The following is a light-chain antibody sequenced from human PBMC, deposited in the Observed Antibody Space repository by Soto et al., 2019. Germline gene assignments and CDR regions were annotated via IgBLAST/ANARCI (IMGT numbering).Light chain of an antibody. CDR2: DAS. Sequence: DIQMTQSPSSLSASVGDRVTITCQASQDISNYLNWYQQKPGKAPKLLIYDASNLETGVPSRFSVSGSGTDFTFTISSLQPEDIATYYCQHYDNLLRTFGQGTKVEIQ. CDR1: QDISNY. V-gene: IGKV1-33*01. J-gene: IGKJ1*01. CDR3: QHYDNLLRT.